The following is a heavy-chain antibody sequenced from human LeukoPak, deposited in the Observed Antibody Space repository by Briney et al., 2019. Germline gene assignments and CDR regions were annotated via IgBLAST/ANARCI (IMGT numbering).Heavy chain of an antibody. Sequence: PGGSLRLSCAASGFTFSSYEMNWVRQAPGKGLGWVSYISSSGSTIYYADSVKGRFTISRDNAKNSLYLQMNSLRAEDTALYYCARPAYSSSWSDAFDIWGQGTMVTVSS. V-gene: IGHV3-48*03. J-gene: IGHJ3*02. CDR1: GFTFSSYE. CDR2: ISSSGSTI. CDR3: ARPAYSSSWSDAFDI. D-gene: IGHD6-13*01.